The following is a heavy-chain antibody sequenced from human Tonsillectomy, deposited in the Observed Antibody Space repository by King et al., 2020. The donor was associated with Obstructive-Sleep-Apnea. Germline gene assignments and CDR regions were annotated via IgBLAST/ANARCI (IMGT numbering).Heavy chain of an antibody. D-gene: IGHD4-17*01. J-gene: IGHJ6*02. Sequence: VQLVQSGGGLVQPGGSLRLSCAASGFTFSSYWMSWVRQAPGKGLEWVANIKQDGSEKYYVDSVKGRFTISRDNAKNSLYLQMNSLRAEDTAVYYCARDLISYGDSQYYYYYGMDVWGQGTTVTVSS. CDR1: GFTFSSYW. CDR2: IKQDGSEK. CDR3: ARDLISYGDSQYYYYYGMDV. V-gene: IGHV3-7*03.